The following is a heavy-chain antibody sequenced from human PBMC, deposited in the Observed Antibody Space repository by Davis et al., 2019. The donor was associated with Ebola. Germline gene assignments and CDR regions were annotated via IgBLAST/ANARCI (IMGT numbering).Heavy chain of an antibody. Sequence: ASVKVSCKASGYTFTGYYMHWVRQAPGQGLEWMGWINPNSGGTNYAQKFQGRVTMTRDTSISTAYMELSRLRSDDTAVYYCARDGEYSSSWYRQQYNWFDPWGQGTLVTVSS. D-gene: IGHD6-13*01. CDR3: ARDGEYSSSWYRQQYNWFDP. V-gene: IGHV1-2*02. CDR1: GYTFTGYY. CDR2: INPNSGGT. J-gene: IGHJ5*02.